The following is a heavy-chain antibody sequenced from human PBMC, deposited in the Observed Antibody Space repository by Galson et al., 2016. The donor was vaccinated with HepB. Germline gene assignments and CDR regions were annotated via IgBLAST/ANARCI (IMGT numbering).Heavy chain of an antibody. D-gene: IGHD1-26*01. J-gene: IGHJ5*02. CDR1: GYIFSRYY. CDR3: ARGIEQWELGRLDP. Sequence: SVKVSCKASGYIFSRYYIHWVRQAPGQGLEWMGIINPGGGSTSYPEQFQGRVTLTRDTSTNTLYMEMSRLTSDDTAVYYCARGIEQWELGRLDPWGQGTLVRVSS. V-gene: IGHV1-46*03. CDR2: INPGGGST.